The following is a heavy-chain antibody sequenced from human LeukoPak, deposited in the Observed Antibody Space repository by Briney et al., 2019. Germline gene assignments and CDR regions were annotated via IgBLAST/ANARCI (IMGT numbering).Heavy chain of an antibody. CDR2: VSAYNGNT. CDR3: ARRGSVEMATISYYYYMDV. Sequence: SVQVSSKASGYTFTSYGISWVRQAPGQGLEWMGWVSAYNGNTNYAQKLQGRVTMTTDTSTSTAYMELRSLRSDDTAVYYCARRGSVEMATISYYYYMDVWGKGTTVTISS. J-gene: IGHJ6*03. CDR1: GYTFTSYG. V-gene: IGHV1-18*01. D-gene: IGHD5-24*01.